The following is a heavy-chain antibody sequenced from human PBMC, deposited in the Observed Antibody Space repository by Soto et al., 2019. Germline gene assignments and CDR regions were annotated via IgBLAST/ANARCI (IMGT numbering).Heavy chain of an antibody. CDR3: AGGVGDAF. J-gene: IGHJ4*02. V-gene: IGHV3-7*04. CDR2: VNQDGSEK. D-gene: IGHD1-26*01. CDR1: ESTVRRDW. Sequence: DVHLVESGGGLVQTGGSLRLSCAISESTVRRDWMNWVRQAPGKGLEWVAHVNQDGSEKYYVDSVKGRFTISRDNAKKSLYRQMNSLIAGDTAMYYCAGGVGDAFWGQGTLVTVSS.